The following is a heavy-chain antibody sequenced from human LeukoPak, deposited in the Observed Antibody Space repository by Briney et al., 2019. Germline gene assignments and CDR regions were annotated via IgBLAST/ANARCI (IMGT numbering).Heavy chain of an antibody. CDR2: VNTVSSYI. J-gene: IGHJ4*02. V-gene: IGHV3-21*01. CDR3: ARLRRNSDRSDFFYYYEH. CDR1: GFTFSGYS. Sequence: PGGSLRLSCAAPGFTFSGYSMNWVRQAPGKGLEWVASVNTVSSYIYYADSMRGRFTISRDNAKNSLFLQMNSLRAEDTAVYYCARLRRNSDRSDFFYYYEHWGQGTLVTVSS. D-gene: IGHD3-22*01.